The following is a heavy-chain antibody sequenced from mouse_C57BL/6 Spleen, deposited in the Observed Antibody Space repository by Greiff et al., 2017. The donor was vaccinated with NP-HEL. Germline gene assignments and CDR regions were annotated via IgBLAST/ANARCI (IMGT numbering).Heavy chain of an antibody. Sequence: VQLKESGPGLVKPSQSLSLSCSVTGYSITSGYYWNWIRQFPGNKLEWMGYISYDGSNNYNPSLKNRISITRDTSKNQFFLKLNSVTTEDTATYYGARDRALTGTFWYFDVWGTGTTVTVSA. CDR3: ARDRALTGTFWYFDV. CDR2: ISYDGSN. D-gene: IGHD4-1*01. J-gene: IGHJ1*03. V-gene: IGHV3-6*01. CDR1: GYSITSGYY.